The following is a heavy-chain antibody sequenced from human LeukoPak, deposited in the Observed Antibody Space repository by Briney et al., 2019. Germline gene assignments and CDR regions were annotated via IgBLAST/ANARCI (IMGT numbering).Heavy chain of an antibody. CDR2: IYYRGSN. Sequence: PSETLSLTCTVSGGSISSSSDYWGWIRQPPGKGLEWLGRIYYRGSNSYNPDLKSRVPIPEDTSNNQFSLKLTAVTAADTVVFYCAYNDSSEPDAF. CDR1: GGSISSSSDY. J-gene: IGHJ3*01. V-gene: IGHV4-39*07. D-gene: IGHD3-22*01. CDR3: AYNDSSEPDAF.